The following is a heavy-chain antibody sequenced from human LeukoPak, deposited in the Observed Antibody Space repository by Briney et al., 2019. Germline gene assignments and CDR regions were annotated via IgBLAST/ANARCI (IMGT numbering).Heavy chain of an antibody. D-gene: IGHD2-2*01. V-gene: IGHV1-69*13. CDR1: GYTFTSYD. CDR3: ATRGYCSSTSCEAPIYYYYGMDV. J-gene: IGHJ6*02. Sequence: ASVKVSCKASGYTFTSYDFNWLRQATGQGPEWMGGIIPIFGTANYAQKFQGRVTITADESTSTAYMELSSLRSEDTAVYYCATRGYCSSTSCEAPIYYYYGMDVWGQGTTVTVSS. CDR2: IIPIFGTA.